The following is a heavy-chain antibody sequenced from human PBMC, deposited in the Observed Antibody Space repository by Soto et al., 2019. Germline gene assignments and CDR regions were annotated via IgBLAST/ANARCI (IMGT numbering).Heavy chain of an antibody. CDR3: AREQIGVAGSTYDY. V-gene: IGHV3-33*01. J-gene: IGHJ4*02. CDR2: IWYDGSRT. D-gene: IGHD6-19*01. Sequence: QVQLVESGGGVVQPGTSLRLSCAASGFTFSTYGMHWVRQAPGKGLDWVALIWYDGSRTHYAESVKGRFTISRDNSKNTLLLQMNSLRVEDTVVYYCAREQIGVAGSTYDYWGQGTLVTVSS. CDR1: GFTFSTYG.